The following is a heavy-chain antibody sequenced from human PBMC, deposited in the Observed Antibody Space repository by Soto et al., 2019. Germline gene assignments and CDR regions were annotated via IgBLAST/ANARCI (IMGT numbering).Heavy chain of an antibody. D-gene: IGHD4-17*01. V-gene: IGHV3-23*01. J-gene: IGHJ6*01. Sequence: GGSLRLSCAGSGYTHTFNTYAMSLVRQAPGKGLEWVAGISPTGGSTYYADSVKGRFTISRDNSKDTLFLQMNSLRAEDTAVYYCAKANIPLLYVDFRAEIQYGMDVWGRGTTVTVSS. CDR3: AKANIPLLYVDFRAEIQYGMDV. CDR1: GYTHTFNTYA. CDR2: ISPTGGST.